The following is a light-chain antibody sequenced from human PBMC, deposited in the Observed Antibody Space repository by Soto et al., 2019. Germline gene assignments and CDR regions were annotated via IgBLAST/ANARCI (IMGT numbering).Light chain of an antibody. V-gene: IGLV1-44*01. J-gene: IGLJ3*02. CDR2: SNN. CDR1: ISNIGTNT. CDR3: AAWDDSLNAWV. Sequence: QAVVTQPLSASGTPGQRVTISCSGSISNIGTNTVNWYQHLPGTAPKLLIYSNNQRPSGVPDRFSGSKSGTSASLAISGLQSEDEADYYCAAWDDSLNAWVFGGGTKLTVL.